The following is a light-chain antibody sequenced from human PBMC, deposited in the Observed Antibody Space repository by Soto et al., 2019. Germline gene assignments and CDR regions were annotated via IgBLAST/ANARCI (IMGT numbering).Light chain of an antibody. J-gene: IGLJ1*01. V-gene: IGLV1-47*01. CDR2: RDA. Sequence: QSVLTQPPSASGTPGQSLTMSCSGSSSNVGSHFVYWYQHLPGTAPKLLIYRDAQRPSGVPARFFGSRSGTSASLAIVGLRSEDEAIYYCAAWDASLSACVFGNGTKLTVL. CDR3: AAWDASLSACV. CDR1: SSNVGSHF.